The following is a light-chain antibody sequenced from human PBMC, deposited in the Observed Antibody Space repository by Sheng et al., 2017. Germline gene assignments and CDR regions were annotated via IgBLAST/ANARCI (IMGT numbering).Light chain of an antibody. CDR2: GSS. V-gene: IGKV3-15*01. Sequence: EIVLTQSPATLSLSPGERATLSCRASQSVSSYLVWYQQKPGQAPTLLIHGSSTRATGVPDRFSGSGSGTEFTLTISSLQSEDFAMYYCQQYISWPPENTFGQGTKLEIK. CDR3: QQYISWPPENT. J-gene: IGKJ2*01. CDR1: QSVSSY.